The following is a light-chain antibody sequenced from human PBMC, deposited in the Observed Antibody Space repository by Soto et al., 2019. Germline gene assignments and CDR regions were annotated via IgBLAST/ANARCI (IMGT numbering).Light chain of an antibody. V-gene: IGKV3-11*01. CDR3: QQRSNWLFT. J-gene: IGKJ3*01. Sequence: EIVLTQSPATLSLSPGERATLSCRASQSVSSYLAWYQQNPGQAPRLLIYDASNRATGIPARFSGSGSGTDFTLTISSLEPGDFAVYYCQQRSNWLFTFGPGTKVDIK. CDR1: QSVSSY. CDR2: DAS.